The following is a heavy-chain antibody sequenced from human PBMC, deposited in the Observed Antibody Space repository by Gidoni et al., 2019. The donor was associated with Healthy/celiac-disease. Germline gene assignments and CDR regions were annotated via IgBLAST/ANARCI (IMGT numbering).Heavy chain of an antibody. CDR3: ARDSRGRAAPYYYYGMDV. Sequence: QVQLVASGGGLVKPGGYLRLSCAASGFTFSDYYMRWIRQAPGKALEWVSYISSSSSYTNYADSVKGRFTISRDNAKNSLYLQMNSLRAEDTAVYYCARDSRGRAAPYYYYGMDVWGQGTTVTVSS. J-gene: IGHJ6*02. CDR2: ISSSSSYT. V-gene: IGHV3-11*05. CDR1: GFTFSDYY. D-gene: IGHD3-16*01.